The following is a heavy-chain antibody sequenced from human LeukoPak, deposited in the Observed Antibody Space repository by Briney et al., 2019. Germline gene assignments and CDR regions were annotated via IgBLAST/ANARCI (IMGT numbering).Heavy chain of an antibody. J-gene: IGHJ5*02. Sequence: PSETLSLTCTVSGGSISSSSYYWGWIRQPPGKGLEWIGSIYYSGSTYYNPSLKSRVTISVDTSKNQFSLKLSSVTAADTAVYYCARADERLNWFDPWGQGTLVTVSS. CDR3: ARADERLNWFDP. CDR1: GGSISSSSYY. V-gene: IGHV4-39*07. CDR2: IYYSGST. D-gene: IGHD2-21*02.